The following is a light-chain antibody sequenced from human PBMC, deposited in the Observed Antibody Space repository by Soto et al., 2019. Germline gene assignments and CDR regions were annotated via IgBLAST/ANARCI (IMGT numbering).Light chain of an antibody. CDR3: QQYKNWPWT. Sequence: EIVLTQSPGTLSLPPGERATLSCSASNSFSHSYLAWYQQKPGQAPRLLIYGASTRATGIPARFSGSGSGTEFTLTISSLQSEDFAVYYCQQYKNWPWTFGQGTKVDIK. CDR2: GAS. CDR1: NSFSHSY. J-gene: IGKJ1*01. V-gene: IGKV3-15*01.